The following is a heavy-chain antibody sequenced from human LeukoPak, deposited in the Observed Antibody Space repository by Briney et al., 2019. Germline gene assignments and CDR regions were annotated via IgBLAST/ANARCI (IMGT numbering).Heavy chain of an antibody. CDR2: INPNSGGT. CDR3: AREASGSYWPKYYYYMDV. J-gene: IGHJ6*03. V-gene: IGHV1-2*02. CDR1: GGTFSSYA. Sequence: GASVKVSCKASGGTFSSYAISWVRQAPGQGLEWMGWINPNSGGTNYAQKFQGRVTMTRDMSTSTVYMELSSLRSEDTAVYYCAREASGSYWPKYYYYMDVWGKGTTVTVSS. D-gene: IGHD1-26*01.